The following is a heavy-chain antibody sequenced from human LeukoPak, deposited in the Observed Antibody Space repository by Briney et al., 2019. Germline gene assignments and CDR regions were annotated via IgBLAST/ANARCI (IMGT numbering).Heavy chain of an antibody. J-gene: IGHJ3*02. Sequence: PGGSLRLSCAASGFTFSNYALHWVRQAPGKGLEWVAVISYDDTNKYYVDSVKGRFTISRDNSKNMLYLQMNSLRAEDTAVYYCASDSSGYYNDAFDIWGQGTMVTVSS. CDR2: ISYDDTNK. D-gene: IGHD3-22*01. CDR1: GFTFSNYA. V-gene: IGHV3-30*04. CDR3: ASDSSGYYNDAFDI.